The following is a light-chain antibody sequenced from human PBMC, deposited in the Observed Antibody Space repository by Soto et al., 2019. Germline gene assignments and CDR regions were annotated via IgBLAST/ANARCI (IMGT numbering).Light chain of an antibody. CDR1: QSISSY. CDR3: QQSYSTPPT. CDR2: AAS. V-gene: IGKV1-39*01. J-gene: IGKJ4*01. Sequence: DIQMTQSPSSLSASVGDRVTITCRASQSISSYLNWYQQKPGKAPKLLMYAASNLQSGVQSRFSGSGSGTDFTLTISSVQPEDFATYYCQQSYSTPPTFGGGTKVEIK.